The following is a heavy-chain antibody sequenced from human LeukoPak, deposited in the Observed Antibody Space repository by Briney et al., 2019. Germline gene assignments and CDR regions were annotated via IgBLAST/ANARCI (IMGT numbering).Heavy chain of an antibody. CDR1: GFTVSSNY. V-gene: IGHV3-53*01. Sequence: GGSLRLSCAASGFTVSSNYMSWVRQAPGKGLEWVSVIYSGGSTYYADSVKGRFTISRDNSKNTLYLQMNSLRAEDTAVYYCAKDRKGYCSSTSCYVDDAFDIWGQGTMVTVSS. CDR2: IYSGGST. D-gene: IGHD2-2*01. CDR3: AKDRKGYCSSTSCYVDDAFDI. J-gene: IGHJ3*02.